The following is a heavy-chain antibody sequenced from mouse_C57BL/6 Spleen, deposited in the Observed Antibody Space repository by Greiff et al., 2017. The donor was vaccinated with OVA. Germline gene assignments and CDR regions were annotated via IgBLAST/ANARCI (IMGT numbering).Heavy chain of an antibody. CDR1: GYTFTDYY. Sequence: VNVVESGAELVRPGASVKLSCKASGYTFTDYYINWVKQRPGQGLEWIARIYPGSGNTYYNEKFKGKATLTAEKSSSTAYMQLSSLTSEDSAVYFCARGVEDWYFDVWGTGTTVTVSS. V-gene: IGHV1-76*01. CDR2: IYPGSGNT. D-gene: IGHD1-1*01. CDR3: ARGVEDWYFDV. J-gene: IGHJ1*03.